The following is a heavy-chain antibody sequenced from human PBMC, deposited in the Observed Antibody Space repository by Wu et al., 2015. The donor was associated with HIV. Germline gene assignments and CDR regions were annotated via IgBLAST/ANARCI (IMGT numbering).Heavy chain of an antibody. D-gene: IGHD2-15*01. Sequence: QVQLVQSATEVKKPGSSVRVSCKASGDTFNNYAIIWVRQAPGQGLEWMGWINPSNGDTRYARQFQGRVTMTRDTSNTTMYMELSGLTSDDMAVYFCTKYVGYCYFDLWGRGTPVAVSS. J-gene: IGHJ2*01. CDR2: INPSNGDT. CDR1: GDTFNNYA. V-gene: IGHV1-2*02. CDR3: TKYVGYCYFDL.